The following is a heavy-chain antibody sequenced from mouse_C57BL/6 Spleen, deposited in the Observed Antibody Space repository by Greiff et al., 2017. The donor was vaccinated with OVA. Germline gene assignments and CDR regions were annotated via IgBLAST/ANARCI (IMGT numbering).Heavy chain of an antibody. CDR1: GFTFSSYA. CDR3: TREGGNYPYYAMDY. D-gene: IGHD2-1*01. Sequence: EVQVVESGEGLVKPGGSLKLSCAASGFTFSSYAMSWVRQTPEKRLEWVAYISSGGDYIYYADTVKGRITISRDNARNTLYLQMSSLKSEDTAMYYCTREGGNYPYYAMDYWGQGTSVTVSS. V-gene: IGHV5-9-1*02. CDR2: ISSGGDYI. J-gene: IGHJ4*01.